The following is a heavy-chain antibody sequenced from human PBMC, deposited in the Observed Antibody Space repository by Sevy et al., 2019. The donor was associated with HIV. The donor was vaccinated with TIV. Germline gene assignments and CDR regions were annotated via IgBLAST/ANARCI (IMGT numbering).Heavy chain of an antibody. J-gene: IGHJ5*02. D-gene: IGHD3-10*01. CDR3: ARGRPSQSTLTMVRGNWFDP. Sequence: ASVKVSCKASGYTFTGYYMHWVRQAPGQGLEWMGWINPNSGGTNYAQKFQGRVTMTRDTSISTAYMELGRLRSDDTAVYYCARGRPSQSTLTMVRGNWFDPWGQGTLVTVSS. CDR2: INPNSGGT. CDR1: GYTFTGYY. V-gene: IGHV1-2*02.